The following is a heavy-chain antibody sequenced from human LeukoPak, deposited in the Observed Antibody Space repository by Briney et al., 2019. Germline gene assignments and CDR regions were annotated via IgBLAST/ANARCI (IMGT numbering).Heavy chain of an antibody. CDR2: VNPSGIST. D-gene: IGHD6-13*01. J-gene: IGHJ2*01. V-gene: IGHV1-46*01. Sequence: ASVKVSCKASGYTFTTSYMHWVRQAPGQGLEWMGIVNPSGISTSNAQKFQGRVTTTTDTSTTTVYMELSSLRSEDTAVYYCARGFRGQLALDLWGRGTLVTVSS. CDR3: ARGFRGQLALDL. CDR1: GYTFTTSY.